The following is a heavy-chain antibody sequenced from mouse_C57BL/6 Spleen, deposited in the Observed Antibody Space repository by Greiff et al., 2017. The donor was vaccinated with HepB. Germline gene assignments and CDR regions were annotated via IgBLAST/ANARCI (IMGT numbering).Heavy chain of an antibody. V-gene: IGHV1-85*01. D-gene: IGHD1-1*01. CDR2: IYPRDGST. CDR3: AKLRDYYAMDY. J-gene: IGHJ4*01. CDR1: GYTFTSYD. Sequence: QVQLKQSGPELVKPGASVKLSCKASGYTFTSYDINWVKQRPGQGLEWIGWIYPRDGSTKYNEKFKGKATLTVDTSSSTAYMELHSLTSEDSAVYFCAKLRDYYAMDYWGQGTSVTVSS.